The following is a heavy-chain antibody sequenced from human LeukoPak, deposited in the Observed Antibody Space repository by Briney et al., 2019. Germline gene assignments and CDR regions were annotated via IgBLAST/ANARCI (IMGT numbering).Heavy chain of an antibody. D-gene: IGHD5-12*01. CDR2: INAGNGYT. V-gene: IGHV1-3*01. CDR3: ARDGGYDGNEPREMDY. J-gene: IGHJ4*02. CDR1: GYTFTSFA. Sequence: ASVKVSCKASGYTFTSFALHWVRQAPGQRLEWMGWINAGNGYTKYSQKFQGRVTIFRDTSATTAYMVLSSLRSEDTAVYYCARDGGYDGNEPREMDYWGQGTLVTVPS.